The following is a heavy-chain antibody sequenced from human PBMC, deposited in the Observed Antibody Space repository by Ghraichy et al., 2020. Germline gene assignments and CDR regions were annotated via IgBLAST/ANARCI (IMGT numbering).Heavy chain of an antibody. D-gene: IGHD6-13*01. J-gene: IGHJ5*02. CDR2: INHSGST. V-gene: IGHV4-34*01. Sequence: SETLSLTCAVYGGSFSGYYWSWIRQPPGKGLEWIGEINHSGSTNYNPSLKNRVTISVDTSKNQFSLKLSSVTAADTAVYYCARAGGYSSSWPLHWFDPWGQGTLVTVSS. CDR3: ARAGGYSSSWPLHWFDP. CDR1: GGSFSGYY.